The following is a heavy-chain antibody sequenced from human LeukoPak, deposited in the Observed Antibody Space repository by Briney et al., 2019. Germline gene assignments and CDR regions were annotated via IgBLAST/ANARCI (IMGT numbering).Heavy chain of an antibody. J-gene: IGHJ4*02. Sequence: GGSLKLSCAASGFTFTTSWMSWVRQAPGKGPEWVATINPGGSVKDYVDSLKGRFPISRDNAENSVSLQMTTLGAEDTAVYYCVRHVDFWGQGTLVIVSS. V-gene: IGHV3-7*05. CDR3: VRHVDF. CDR2: INPGGSVK. CDR1: GFTFTTSW.